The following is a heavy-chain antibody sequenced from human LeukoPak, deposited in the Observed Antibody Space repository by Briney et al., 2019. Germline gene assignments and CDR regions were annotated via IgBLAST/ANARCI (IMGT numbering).Heavy chain of an antibody. V-gene: IGHV3-30*04. Sequence: GGSLRLSCAASGFTFSSYAMHWVRQAPGKGLEWGAVISYDGSNKYYADSVKGRFTISRDNSKNTLYLQMNSLRAEDTAVYYCARDRVGAAFDYWGQGTLVTVSS. CDR1: GFTFSSYA. CDR3: ARDRVGAAFDY. J-gene: IGHJ4*02. CDR2: ISYDGSNK. D-gene: IGHD1-26*01.